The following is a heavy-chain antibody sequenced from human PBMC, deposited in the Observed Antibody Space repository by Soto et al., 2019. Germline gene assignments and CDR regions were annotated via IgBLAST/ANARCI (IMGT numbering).Heavy chain of an antibody. CDR2: MNPNSGNT. CDR1: GYTFTSYX. V-gene: IGHV1-8*01. Sequence: QVQLVQSGAEVKKPGASVXVSCKASGYTFTSYXINWVRQATGQGLXWMGWMNPNSGNTGYAQKFQGRVTMTRNTSISTAYMELSSLRSEDTAVYYCARSGKMTRDSRGGYWGQGTLVTVSS. D-gene: IGHD3-22*01. CDR3: ARSGKMTRDSRGGY. J-gene: IGHJ4*02.